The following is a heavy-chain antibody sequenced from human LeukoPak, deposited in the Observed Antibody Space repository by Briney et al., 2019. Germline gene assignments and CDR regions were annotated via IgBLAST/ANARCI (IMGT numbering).Heavy chain of an antibody. Sequence: GGSLRLSCAASGFTFSSYGMHWVRQAPGKGLEWVSSVSGSGGSPNYADSVKGRLTISRDKSKNTLYLEMNSLRADDTAVYYCAKNSERSYITMIKDGMDVWGKGTTVTVSS. CDR1: GFTFSSYG. CDR2: VSGSGGSP. CDR3: AKNSERSYITMIKDGMDV. V-gene: IGHV3-23*01. J-gene: IGHJ6*04. D-gene: IGHD3-22*01.